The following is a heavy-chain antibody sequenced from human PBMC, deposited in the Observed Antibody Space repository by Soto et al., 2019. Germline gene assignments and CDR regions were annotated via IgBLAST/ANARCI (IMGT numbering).Heavy chain of an antibody. D-gene: IGHD1-1*01. CDR3: ARTITGYFWAGAY. V-gene: IGHV3-23*01. Sequence: GGPLRLSCAASGFTFNMYAMSWVRQAPGKGLEWVSGIGGSGANTYYADFVKGRFTISRDNSKNTLYLQMDSLRAEDTAIYYCARTITGYFWAGAYWGQGTLVTVSS. CDR1: GFTFNMYA. CDR2: IGGSGANT. J-gene: IGHJ4*02.